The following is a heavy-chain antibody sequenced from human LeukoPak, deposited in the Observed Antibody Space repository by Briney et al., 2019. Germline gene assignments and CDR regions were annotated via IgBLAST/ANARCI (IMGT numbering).Heavy chain of an antibody. D-gene: IGHD4-17*01. CDR2: IYYSGST. CDR1: GVSISIYY. V-gene: IGHV4-59*01. CDR3: ATPRGPGYGDYVGIDYYGMDV. J-gene: IGHJ6*02. Sequence: SETLSLTCTVSGVSISIYYWSWVRQPPGKGLEWIGYIYYSGSTTYNPSLKSRVSMSVDTSKNQFSLKLSSVTAADTAVYYCATPRGPGYGDYVGIDYYGMDVWGQGTTVTVSS.